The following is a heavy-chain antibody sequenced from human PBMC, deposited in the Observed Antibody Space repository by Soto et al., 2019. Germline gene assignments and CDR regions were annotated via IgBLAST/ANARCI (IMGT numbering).Heavy chain of an antibody. CDR2: IYWDDDK. CDR1: GFSLSTSGVG. V-gene: IGHV2-5*02. CDR3: AHRSEGNSFHF. J-gene: IGHJ4*02. Sequence: QITLKESGPTLVKPTQTLTLTCTFSGFSLSTSGVGVGWIRQPPGKALEWLALIYWDDDKRYSPSLKNRLTXTKXTSKNQVVLTMTNMDPVDTATYYCAHRSEGNSFHFWGQGTLVTVSS. D-gene: IGHD4-4*01.